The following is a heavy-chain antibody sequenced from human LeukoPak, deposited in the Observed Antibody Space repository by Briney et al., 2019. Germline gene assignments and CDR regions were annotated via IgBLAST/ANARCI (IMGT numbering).Heavy chain of an antibody. CDR2: TYYRSTWYN. Sequence: SQTLSLTCAITGDSVSSNSVTWHWIRQSPSRGLEWLGRTYYRSTWYNDYAVSVRGRITVNPDTSKNQFSLHLNSVTPEDTAVYYCARRLTQYDCFDPWGQGILVTVSS. CDR1: GDSVSSNSVT. J-gene: IGHJ5*02. D-gene: IGHD2-2*01. CDR3: ARRLTQYDCFDP. V-gene: IGHV6-1*01.